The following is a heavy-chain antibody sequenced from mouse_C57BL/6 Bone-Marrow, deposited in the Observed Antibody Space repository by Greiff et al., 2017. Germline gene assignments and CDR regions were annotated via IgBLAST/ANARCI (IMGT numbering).Heavy chain of an antibody. CDR1: GYTFTDYY. V-gene: IGHV1-19*01. J-gene: IGHJ3*01. D-gene: IGHD1-1*01. CDR2: IDPNSGGT. CDR3: ARAYYYGRGAWFAY. Sequence: EVQLQQSGPVLVKPGASVKMSCKASGYTFTDYYMNWVKQSHGKSLEWIGRIDPNSGGTKYNEKFKSKATLTVDKPSSTAYMQLSSLTSEDSAVYYCARAYYYGRGAWFAYWGQGTLVTVSA.